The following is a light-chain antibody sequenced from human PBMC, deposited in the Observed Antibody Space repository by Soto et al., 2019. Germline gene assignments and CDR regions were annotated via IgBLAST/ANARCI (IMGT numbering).Light chain of an antibody. CDR3: SSYTSSSTLEV. Sequence: HSVLTQPASVYGSPGQSITISCTGTSSDVGGYNYVSWYQQHPGKAPKLMIYDVSNRPSGVSNRFSGSKSGNTASLTISGLQAEDEADYYCSSYTSSSTLEVFGTGTKVTVL. CDR2: DVS. CDR1: SSDVGGYNY. J-gene: IGLJ1*01. V-gene: IGLV2-14*01.